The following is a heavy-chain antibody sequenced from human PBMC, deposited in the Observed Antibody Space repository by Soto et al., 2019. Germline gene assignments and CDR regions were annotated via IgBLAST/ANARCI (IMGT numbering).Heavy chain of an antibody. CDR3: ARVRRVVVTATGFDY. CDR2: ISYDGSNK. J-gene: IGHJ4*02. V-gene: IGHV3-30-3*01. D-gene: IGHD2-21*02. Sequence: QVQLVESGGGVVQPGRSLRLSCAASGFTFSSYAMHWVRQAPGKGLEWVAVISYDGSNKYYADSVKGRFTISRDNSKNTLYLQMNSLRAEDTAVYYCARVRRVVVTATGFDYWGQGTLVTVSS. CDR1: GFTFSSYA.